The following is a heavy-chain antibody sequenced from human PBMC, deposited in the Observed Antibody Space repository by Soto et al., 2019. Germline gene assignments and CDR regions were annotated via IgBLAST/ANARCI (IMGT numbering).Heavy chain of an antibody. V-gene: IGHV1-69*01. CDR1: GGTFSSYA. D-gene: IGHD2-2*01. Sequence: QEQMVQSGAEVKKPGSSVKVSCKASGGTFSSYAISWVRQAPGQGLEWMGGIIPIFGTADYAQKFQGRVTITADESTSTAYMELSSLRSEDTAVYYCARDGEGYCSSTSCYSYDYWGQGTLVTVSS. CDR2: IIPIFGTA. CDR3: ARDGEGYCSSTSCYSYDY. J-gene: IGHJ4*02.